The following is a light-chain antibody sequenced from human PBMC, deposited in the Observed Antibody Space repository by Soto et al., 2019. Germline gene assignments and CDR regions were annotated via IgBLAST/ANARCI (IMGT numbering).Light chain of an antibody. CDR2: KAS. Sequence: DIQMTQSPSTRSASLVDIVTITCRASQSVTTWLAWYQQKPGKAPKLLIYKASNLESGLPSRFTGSGSGTEFTLTISSLQSDDFATYYCQQYSTYPITFGQGNDWRL. CDR1: QSVTTW. J-gene: IGKJ5*01. V-gene: IGKV1-5*03. CDR3: QQYSTYPIT.